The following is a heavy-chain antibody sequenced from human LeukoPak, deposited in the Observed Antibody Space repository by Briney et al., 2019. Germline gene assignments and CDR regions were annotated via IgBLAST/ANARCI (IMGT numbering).Heavy chain of an antibody. CDR1: GGSISSSSAY. CDR3: VSPRGFSYGYFDY. V-gene: IGHV4-39*01. CDR2: IYYSKNT. D-gene: IGHD5-18*01. Sequence: LETLSLTCTVSGGSISSSSAYWGWIRQPPGKGLEWIGSIYYSKNTYYNPSLKSRVTISADTSKNQFSLTLGSVSATDTAVYYCVSPRGFSYGYFDYWGQGTLVTVSS. J-gene: IGHJ4*02.